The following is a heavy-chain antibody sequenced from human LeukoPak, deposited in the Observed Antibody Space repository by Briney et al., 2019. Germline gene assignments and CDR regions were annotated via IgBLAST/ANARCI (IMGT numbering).Heavy chain of an antibody. Sequence: GGSLRLSCAASGFTFSRYAMSWVRQAPGKGLERVSAISGSGGSTYNADSVKGRFTISRDNSKNTLYLQMNSLRAEDTALYYCAKDSGQLYDYGSGSFDFWGQGTLVTVSS. J-gene: IGHJ4*02. V-gene: IGHV3-23*01. CDR1: GFTFSRYA. D-gene: IGHD3-10*01. CDR3: AKDSGQLYDYGSGSFDF. CDR2: ISGSGGST.